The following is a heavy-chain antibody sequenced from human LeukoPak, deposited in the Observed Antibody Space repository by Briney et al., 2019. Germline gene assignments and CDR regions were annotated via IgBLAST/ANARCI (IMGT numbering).Heavy chain of an antibody. J-gene: IGHJ4*02. CDR2: ISAGGGT. CDR3: AKRSSLNYFDS. CDR1: GFTFCNFG. Sequence: GGSLRLSCAASGFTFCNFGMSWVRQAPGNGLEWVSAISAGGGTYYADTVKGRFTISRDNSKNTLYLQMSSLRAEDTAVYYCAKRSSLNYFDSWGQGTLVTVSS. V-gene: IGHV3-23*01. D-gene: IGHD3-16*01.